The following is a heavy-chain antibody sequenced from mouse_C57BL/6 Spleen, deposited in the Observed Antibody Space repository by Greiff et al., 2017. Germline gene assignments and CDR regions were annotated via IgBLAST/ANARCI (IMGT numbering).Heavy chain of an antibody. J-gene: IGHJ4*01. V-gene: IGHV5-4*01. CDR3: ARDNYSNYVGAMDY. CDR1: GFTFSSYA. D-gene: IGHD2-5*01. Sequence: EVKGVESGGGLVKPGGSLKLSCAASGFTFSSYAMSWVRQTPEKRLEWVATIGDGGSYNYYPDKVKGRFTISRDNAKNNLYLQMSHLKSEDTAMYYCARDNYSNYVGAMDYWGQGTSVTVSS. CDR2: IGDGGSYN.